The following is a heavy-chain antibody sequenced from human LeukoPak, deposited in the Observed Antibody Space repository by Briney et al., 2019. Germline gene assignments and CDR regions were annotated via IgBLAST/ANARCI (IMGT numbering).Heavy chain of an antibody. CDR1: GYTFTGYY. D-gene: IGHD3-10*01. J-gene: IGHJ3*02. CDR3: XXXXXXGSYYNGGVAFDI. Sequence: ASVKVSCKASGYTFTGYYMHWVRQAPGQGLEWMGWINPNSGGTNYAQKFQGRVTMTRDTSISTAYMELSRLRSDDTAVYYCXXXXXXGSYYNGGVAFDIWGQGTMVTVSS. CDR2: INPNSGGT. V-gene: IGHV1-2*02.